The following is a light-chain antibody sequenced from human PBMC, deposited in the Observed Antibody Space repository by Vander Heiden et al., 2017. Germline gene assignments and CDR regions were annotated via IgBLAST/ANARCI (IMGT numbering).Light chain of an antibody. CDR3: QSYDSSLSVPWV. J-gene: IGLJ3*02. CDR1: SSNIGAGYD. CDR2: GNS. V-gene: IGLV1-40*01. Sequence: QSVLTQPPSVSGAPGQRATISCTGSSSNIGAGYDVHWYQQLPGTAPKLLIYGNSNRPSGVPDRFSGSKSGTSASLAITGLQAEDEADYYCQSYDSSLSVPWVFGGGTKLTVL.